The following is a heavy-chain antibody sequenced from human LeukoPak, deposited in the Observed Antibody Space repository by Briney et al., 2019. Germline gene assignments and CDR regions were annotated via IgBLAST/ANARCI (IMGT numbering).Heavy chain of an antibody. V-gene: IGHV4-4*07. D-gene: IGHD3-3*01. CDR3: AREPLWSGYSYYYYYMDV. J-gene: IGHJ6*03. CDR1: GYSISNGYY. CDR2: IYTSGYT. Sequence: SETLSLTCTVSGYSISNGYYWSWIRQPAGKGLEWIGRIYTSGYTNSNPSLKSRVTMSVDTSKNQFSLKLSSVTAADTAVYYCAREPLWSGYSYYYYYMDVWGKGTTVTVSS.